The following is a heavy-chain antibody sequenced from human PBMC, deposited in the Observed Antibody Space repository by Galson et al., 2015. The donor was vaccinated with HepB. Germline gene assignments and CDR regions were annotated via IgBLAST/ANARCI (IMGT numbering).Heavy chain of an antibody. CDR2: INPSGGST. CDR3: ARSTRKDIAVAGNWYFDL. J-gene: IGHJ2*01. CDR1: GYTFTSYY. Sequence: SVKVSCKASGYTFTSYYMHWVRQAPGQGLEWMGIINPSGGSTSYAQKFQGRVTMTRDTSTSTVYMELSSLRSEDTAVYYCARSTRKDIAVAGNWYFDLWGRGTLVTVSS. V-gene: IGHV1-46*01. D-gene: IGHD6-19*01.